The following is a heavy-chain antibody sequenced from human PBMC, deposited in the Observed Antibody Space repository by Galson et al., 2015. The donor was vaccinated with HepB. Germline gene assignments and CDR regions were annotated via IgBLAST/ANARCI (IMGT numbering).Heavy chain of an antibody. V-gene: IGHV3-7*03. CDR1: GFTFSSYW. J-gene: IGHJ3*02. CDR2: IKQDGSEK. CDR3: ARSLGYCSSTSCPPPTGAFDI. D-gene: IGHD2-2*01. Sequence: SLRLSCAASGFTFSSYWMSWVRQAPGKGLEWVANIKQDGSEKYYVDSVKGRFTISRDNAKNSLYLQMNSLRAEDTAVYYCARSLGYCSSTSCPPPTGAFDIWGQGTMVTVSS.